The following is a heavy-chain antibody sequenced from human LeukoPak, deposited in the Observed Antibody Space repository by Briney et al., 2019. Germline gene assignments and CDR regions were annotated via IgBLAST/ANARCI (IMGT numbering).Heavy chain of an antibody. J-gene: IGHJ6*02. D-gene: IGHD3-10*02. CDR3: GKDLYYYVALDV. Sequence: GGSLRLSCVASGFSFSVHAMRWVRQAPGKGLEWVSGIGSDGSTHYAESVKGRFVISRDNSKSTLYLQMNSLRGEDTALYYCGKDLYYYVALDVWGQGTTVTVSS. V-gene: IGHV3-23*01. CDR1: GFSFSVHA. CDR2: IGSDGST.